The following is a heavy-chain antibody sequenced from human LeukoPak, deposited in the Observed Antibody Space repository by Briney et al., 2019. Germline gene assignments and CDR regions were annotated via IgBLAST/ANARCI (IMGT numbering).Heavy chain of an antibody. Sequence: GASVKVSCKVSGYTLTELSMHWVRQAPGKGLEWMGGFDPEDGKTIYAQKFQGRVTMTEDTSTDTAYMELSSLRSEDTAVYYCATEIVVDTERLKRYYGMDVWGQGTTVTVSS. V-gene: IGHV1-24*01. D-gene: IGHD2-2*01. CDR3: ATEIVVDTERLKRYYGMDV. CDR2: FDPEDGKT. J-gene: IGHJ6*02. CDR1: GYTLTELS.